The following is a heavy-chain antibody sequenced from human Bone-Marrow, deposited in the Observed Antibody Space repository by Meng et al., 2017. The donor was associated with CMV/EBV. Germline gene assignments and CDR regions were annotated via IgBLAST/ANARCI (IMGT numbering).Heavy chain of an antibody. D-gene: IGHD2-2*01. CDR1: GFTFSDYY. Sequence: GGSLRLSCAASGFTFSDYYMNWVRQAPGKGLEWVSSISSSSTIYYADSVKGRFTISRDNAKNSLYLQMNSLRAEDTAVYYCARIVVVPAAYTAGNYWGQGTLVTVSS. J-gene: IGHJ4*02. V-gene: IGHV3-69-1*02. CDR2: ISSSSTI. CDR3: ARIVVVPAAYTAGNY.